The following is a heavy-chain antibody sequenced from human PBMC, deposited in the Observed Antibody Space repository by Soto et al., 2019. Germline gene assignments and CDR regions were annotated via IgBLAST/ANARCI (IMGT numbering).Heavy chain of an antibody. CDR2: IGSTGAST. J-gene: IGHJ5*01. Sequence: GGSMRLSCSASGFTFSHSAMHWARQAPGKGLEYVAAIGSTGASTYYPGSVKGRFIISRDNSKNTLFLQMNSLRPEDTAVYYCVRGGGAYAGSSLWFDSWGQGTLVTVSS. CDR3: VRGGGAYAGSSLWFDS. V-gene: IGHV3-64D*06. D-gene: IGHD6-6*01. CDR1: GFTFSHSA.